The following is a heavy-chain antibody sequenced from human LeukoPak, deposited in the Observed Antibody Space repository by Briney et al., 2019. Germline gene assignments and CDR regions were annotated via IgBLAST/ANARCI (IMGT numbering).Heavy chain of an antibody. CDR3: ASPLDTSMVTNAFDI. V-gene: IGHV3-48*03. CDR2: ISSSGSTI. Sequence: GGSLRLSCAASAFTFSTYAMSWVRQAPGKGLEWLSYISSSGSTIYYAVSVKGRFTISRDNAKNSLYLQMNSLRAEDTAVYYCASPLDTSMVTNAFDIWGQGTMVTVSS. D-gene: IGHD5-18*01. CDR1: AFTFSTYA. J-gene: IGHJ3*02.